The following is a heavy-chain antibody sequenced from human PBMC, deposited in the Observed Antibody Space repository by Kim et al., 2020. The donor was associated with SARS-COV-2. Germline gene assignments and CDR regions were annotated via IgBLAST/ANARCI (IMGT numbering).Heavy chain of an antibody. J-gene: IGHJ3*02. CDR2: IIPIFGTA. CDR3: ARGPGVGRALSYYYDSSGYYDAFDI. CDR1: GGTFSSYA. D-gene: IGHD3-22*01. V-gene: IGHV1-69*06. Sequence: SVKVSCKASGGTFSSYAISWVRQAPGQGLEWMGGIIPIFGTANYAQKFQGRVTITADKSTSTAYMELSSLRSEDTAVYYCARGPGVGRALSYYYDSSGYYDAFDIWGQGTMVTVSS.